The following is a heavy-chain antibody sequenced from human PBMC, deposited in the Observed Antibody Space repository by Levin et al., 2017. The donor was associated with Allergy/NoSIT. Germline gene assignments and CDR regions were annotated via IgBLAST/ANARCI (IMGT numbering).Heavy chain of an antibody. CDR3: ARGGYSSFDF. D-gene: IGHD3-22*01. CDR2: IKHDGSSK. J-gene: IGHJ4*02. V-gene: IGHV3-7*04. Sequence: GGSLRLSCTASGFTFDNSFMSWLRQGPGKGLEWVANIKHDGSSKNYVDSVKGRFTISRDNAKNSLYLQMDSLRAEDTAVYYCARGGYSSFDFWGQGTLVTVSS. CDR1: GFTFDNSF.